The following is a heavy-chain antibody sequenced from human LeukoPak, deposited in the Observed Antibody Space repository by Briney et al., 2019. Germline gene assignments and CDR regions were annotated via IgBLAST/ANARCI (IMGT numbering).Heavy chain of an antibody. CDR2: IYYSGST. Sequence: PSETLSLTCTVSGGSISSSSYYWGWIRQPTGKGLEWIGSIYYSGSTYYNPSLKSRVTISVDTSKNQFSLKLSSVTAADTAVYYCASLAGYSYGPYFDYWGQGTLVTVSS. J-gene: IGHJ4*02. CDR1: GGSISSSSYY. V-gene: IGHV4-39*01. CDR3: ASLAGYSYGPYFDY. D-gene: IGHD5-18*01.